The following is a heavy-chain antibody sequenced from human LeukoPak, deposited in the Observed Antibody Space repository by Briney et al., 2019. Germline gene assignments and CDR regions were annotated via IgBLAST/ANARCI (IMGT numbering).Heavy chain of an antibody. CDR1: GFTFDDYG. Sequence: GGSLRLSCAASGFTFDDYGMSWVRQAPGKGLEWVSGINWNGGSTGYVDSVKGRFVISRDNAKNSLSLQMNSLRAEDTALYYCARIAAAGTALFDYWGQGTLVTVSS. V-gene: IGHV3-20*04. J-gene: IGHJ4*02. CDR3: ARIAAAGTALFDY. CDR2: INWNGGST. D-gene: IGHD6-13*01.